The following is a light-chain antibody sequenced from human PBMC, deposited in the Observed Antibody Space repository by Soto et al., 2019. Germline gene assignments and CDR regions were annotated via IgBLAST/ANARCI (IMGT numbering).Light chain of an antibody. CDR2: EVT. V-gene: IGLV2-8*01. CDR3: CSYAGNTVV. CDR1: SSDVGAYDF. J-gene: IGLJ2*01. Sequence: QSALSQPPSASGSPGQSVTISCTGTSSDVGAYDFVSWYQQFPDRAPKLIIYEVTKRPSGVPDRFSGSKSGNTASLTVSALQDEDEADYYCCSYAGNTVVFGGGTKLTVL.